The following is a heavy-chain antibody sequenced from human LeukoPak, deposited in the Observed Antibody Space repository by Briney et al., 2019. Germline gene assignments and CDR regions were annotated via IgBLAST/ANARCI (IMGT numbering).Heavy chain of an antibody. Sequence: ASVKVSCKASGYTFTDYYMHWVRQAPGQGFEWMGEINPDSGGTNYAQKFQGRVTMTRDTSISTAYMELSSPRSDDTSVYYCARRSGSDAFDIWGQGTMVTVSS. CDR2: INPDSGGT. CDR3: ARRSGSDAFDI. CDR1: GYTFTDYY. J-gene: IGHJ3*02. V-gene: IGHV1-2*02. D-gene: IGHD3-3*01.